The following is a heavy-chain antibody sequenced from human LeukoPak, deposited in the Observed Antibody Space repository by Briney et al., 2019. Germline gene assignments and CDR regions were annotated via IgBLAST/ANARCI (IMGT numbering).Heavy chain of an antibody. CDR1: GFTFSSYG. J-gene: IGHJ3*02. CDR3: AREGFDPTFDI. CDR2: IWYDGSNK. Sequence: PGGSLRLSCAASGFTFSSYGMHWVRQAPGKGLEWVAVIWYDGSNKYYADSVKGRFTISRDNSKNTLYLQMNSLRAEDTAVYYCAREGFDPTFDIWGQGTVVTVSS. V-gene: IGHV3-30*19.